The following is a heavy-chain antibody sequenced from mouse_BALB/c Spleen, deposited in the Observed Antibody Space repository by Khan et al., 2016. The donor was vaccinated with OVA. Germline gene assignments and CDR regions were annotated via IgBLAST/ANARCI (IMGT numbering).Heavy chain of an antibody. CDR2: IWSGGST. CDR1: DFSLSTYG. V-gene: IGHV2-4-1*01. Sequence: QVQLKQSGPGLVQPSQSLSITCTVTDFSLSTYGIHWVRQSPGKGLEWLGVIWSGGSTDYNAAFISRLSISKDNSKSQVFFKINSLQTDDTAIYYCTRVYYRYDRYFDVWGAGTTVTVAS. J-gene: IGHJ1*01. D-gene: IGHD2-14*01. CDR3: TRVYYRYDRYFDV.